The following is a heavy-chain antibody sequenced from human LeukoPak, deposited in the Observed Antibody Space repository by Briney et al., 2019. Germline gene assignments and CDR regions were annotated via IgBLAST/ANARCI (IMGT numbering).Heavy chain of an antibody. V-gene: IGHV5-51*01. D-gene: IGHD3-22*01. Sequence: GQSLKISCKGSGYSFPTYWIGWVRQMPGKGLEWMGIIYPGDSDTRYSPSFQGQVTISADKSISTAYLQWSSLKASDTAMYYCARPRAFYFDSSGYYSLDAFDIWGRGTMVTVSS. CDR1: GYSFPTYW. J-gene: IGHJ3*02. CDR2: IYPGDSDT. CDR3: ARPRAFYFDSSGYYSLDAFDI.